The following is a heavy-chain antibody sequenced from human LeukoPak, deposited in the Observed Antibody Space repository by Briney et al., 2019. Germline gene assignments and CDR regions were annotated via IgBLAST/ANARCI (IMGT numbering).Heavy chain of an antibody. J-gene: IGHJ6*02. V-gene: IGHV4-59*12. CDR3: ARAKGWFGELAYYYYGMDV. CDR2: IYHSGST. D-gene: IGHD3-10*01. Sequence: SETLSLTCTVSGGSIRSYYWSWIRQPPGKGLEWIGEIYHSGSTNYNPSLKSRVTISVDKSKNQFSLKLSSVTAADTAVYYCARAKGWFGELAYYYYGMDVWGQGTTVTVSS. CDR1: GGSIRSYY.